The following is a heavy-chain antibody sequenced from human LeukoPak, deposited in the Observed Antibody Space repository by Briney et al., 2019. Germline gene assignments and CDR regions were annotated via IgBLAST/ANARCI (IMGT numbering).Heavy chain of an antibody. V-gene: IGHV3-21*04. CDR1: GFTFSSYS. J-gene: IGHJ4*02. CDR3: AKDLKVRGLQSETFDY. CDR2: ISSSSSYI. D-gene: IGHD3-10*01. Sequence: KPGGSLRLSCAASGFTFSSYSMNWVRQAPGKGLEWVSSISSSSSYIHYANSVKGRFTISRDNSKNTLYLQMNSLRADDTAVYYCAKDLKVRGLQSETFDYWGQGTLVTVSS.